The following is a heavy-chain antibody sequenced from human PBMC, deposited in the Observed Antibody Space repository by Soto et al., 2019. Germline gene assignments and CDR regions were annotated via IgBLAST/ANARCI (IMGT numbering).Heavy chain of an antibody. CDR3: ANDLAYDFWSGDYYYDMDV. CDR1: GFTFSSYG. Sequence: QVQLVESGGGVVRPGRSLRLSFAASGFTFSSYGSHGVGQAPGKGLEGVAVISDDGSNKYYVDSVKGRFTIYRDNSKNTLSLQMNSLRAEDKAVYYCANDLAYDFWSGDYYYDMDVWGQGTTVTVSS. J-gene: IGHJ6*02. CDR2: ISDDGSNK. D-gene: IGHD3-3*01. V-gene: IGHV3-30*18.